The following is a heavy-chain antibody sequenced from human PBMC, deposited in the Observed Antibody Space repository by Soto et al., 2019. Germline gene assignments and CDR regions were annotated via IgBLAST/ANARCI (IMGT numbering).Heavy chain of an antibody. Sequence: PSETLSLTCTVSGGSISSYYWSWIRQPPGKGLEWIGYIYYSGSTYYNPSLKSRVTISVDTSKNQFSLKLSSVTAADTAVYYCASSTIFGVVPPGWFDPWGQGTLVTVSS. CDR2: IYYSGST. CDR3: ASSTIFGVVPPGWFDP. D-gene: IGHD3-3*01. V-gene: IGHV4-59*12. J-gene: IGHJ5*02. CDR1: GGSISSYY.